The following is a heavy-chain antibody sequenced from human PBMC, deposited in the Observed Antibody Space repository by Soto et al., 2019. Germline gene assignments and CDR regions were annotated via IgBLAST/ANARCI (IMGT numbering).Heavy chain of an antibody. CDR1: GATIGSGGYY. J-gene: IGHJ3*02. CDR3: ARDQYYDSSGYYSGFDI. CDR2: IYYSGST. Sequence: PSETLSLTGTVAGATIGSGGYYWSWIRQHPGKGLEWIGYIYYSGSTYYNPSLKSRVTISVDTSKNQFSLKLSSVTAADTAVYYCARDQYYDSSGYYSGFDICGPGTMVTVSS. D-gene: IGHD3-22*01. V-gene: IGHV4-31*03.